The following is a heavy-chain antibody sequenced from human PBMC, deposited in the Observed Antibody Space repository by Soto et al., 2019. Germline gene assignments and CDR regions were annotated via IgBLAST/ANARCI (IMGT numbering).Heavy chain of an antibody. D-gene: IGHD5-12*01. Sequence: QVQVVQSGAEVKKPGSSVKVSCKASGGTFNSYAMSWVRQAPGQGLEWMGGIIPMFGTANYAQRFQGRLTITADESTRTVYMAVRGLRSEDTAVYYCARGGRDGYNWDGLDVW. CDR1: GGTFNSYA. J-gene: IGHJ6*01. CDR3: ARGGRDGYNWDGLDV. CDR2: IIPMFGTA. V-gene: IGHV1-69*12.